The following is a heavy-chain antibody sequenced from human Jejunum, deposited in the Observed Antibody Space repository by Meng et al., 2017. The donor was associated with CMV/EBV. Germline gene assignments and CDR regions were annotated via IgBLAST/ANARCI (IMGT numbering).Heavy chain of an antibody. Sequence: QITLKESGPMLVKPTQTLTLTCSVSGFSPSTSGEGVGWIRQPPGKALEWLALIYRGDDKRYSPSLNSRLTIAKDTSKNEVVLTLTNMGPIDTGTYYCAHFVGGYYPSRPDYWGQGTLVTVSS. CDR1: GFSPSTSGEG. V-gene: IGHV2-5*02. J-gene: IGHJ4*02. CDR2: IYRGDDK. CDR3: AHFVGGYYPSRPDY. D-gene: IGHD1-26*01.